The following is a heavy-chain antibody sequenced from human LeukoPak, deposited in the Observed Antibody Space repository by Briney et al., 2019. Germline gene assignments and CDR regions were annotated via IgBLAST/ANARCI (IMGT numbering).Heavy chain of an antibody. CDR1: GGSISSRNSA. D-gene: IGHD1-1*01. CDR3: AREEEDWNDNDFFDY. CDR2: VYYRGSA. Sequence: SETLSLTCTVSGGSISSRNSAWGWIRQPPGRGLEWIGRVYYRGSAHYNPSLESRVSISVDTSKNHFSLKLSSVTAADTAVYYCAREEEDWNDNDFFDYWGQGILVTVSS. J-gene: IGHJ4*02. V-gene: IGHV4-39*07.